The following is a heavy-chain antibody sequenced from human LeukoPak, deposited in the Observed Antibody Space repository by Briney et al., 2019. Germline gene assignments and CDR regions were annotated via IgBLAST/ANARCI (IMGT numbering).Heavy chain of an antibody. CDR3: AKDISHYYDSSGPYFDY. CDR1: GFTFDDYA. D-gene: IGHD3-22*01. J-gene: IGHJ4*02. V-gene: IGHV3-9*03. Sequence: PGRSLRLSCAASGFTFDDYALHWVRQAPGKGLEWVSGISWNGGSIGYADSVKGRFTISRDNAKNSLYLQMNSLRAEDMALYYCAKDISHYYDSSGPYFDYWGQGTLVTVSS. CDR2: ISWNGGSI.